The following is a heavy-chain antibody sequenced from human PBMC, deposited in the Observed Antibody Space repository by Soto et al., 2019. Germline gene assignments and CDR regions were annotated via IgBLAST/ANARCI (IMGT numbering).Heavy chain of an antibody. V-gene: IGHV5-51*01. Sequence: EVQLVQSGAEVKKPGESLKISCKGSGYSFTSYWIGWVRQMPGKGLEWMGIIYPGDSDTRYSPSFQGQVAIAAGKSISTSYLQGSSLKASDTDMYYCARRDCRGGSSYGYCYYDYGMDVW. D-gene: IGHD2-15*01. CDR2: IYPGDSDT. CDR1: GYSFTSYW. J-gene: IGHJ6*01. CDR3: ARRDCRGGSSYGYCYYDYGMDV.